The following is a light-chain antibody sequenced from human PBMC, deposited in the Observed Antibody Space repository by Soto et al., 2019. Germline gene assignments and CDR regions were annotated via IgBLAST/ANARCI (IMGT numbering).Light chain of an antibody. CDR1: TSAVGAYNY. Sequence: QSALTQPPSASGSPGQSVTISCTGATSAVGAYNYVSWYQQYPGKVPKLMIYEVTKRPSGVPDRFSGSKSGNTASLTVSGLQAEDEADYYCSFYAGSNNFVVFGGGTKLTVL. J-gene: IGLJ2*01. CDR3: SFYAGSNNFVV. CDR2: EVT. V-gene: IGLV2-8*01.